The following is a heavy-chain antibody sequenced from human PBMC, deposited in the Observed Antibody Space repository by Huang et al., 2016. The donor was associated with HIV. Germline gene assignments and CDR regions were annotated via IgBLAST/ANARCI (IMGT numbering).Heavy chain of an antibody. D-gene: IGHD3-10*01. CDR3: ARFGSYYYGSGSYLDAFDI. J-gene: IGHJ3*02. V-gene: IGHV3-48*01. CDR2: ITSSSSSI. Sequence: EVQLMESGGGLVQPGGSLRLSCADSGFTFSTYNMNWVRQAPGKGLEWVSYITSSSSSIYYADAVNGRYTISRDKAKNSLYLQMNSLRAEDTAVYYCARFGSYYYGSGSYLDAFDIWGQGTMVTVSS. CDR1: GFTFSTYN.